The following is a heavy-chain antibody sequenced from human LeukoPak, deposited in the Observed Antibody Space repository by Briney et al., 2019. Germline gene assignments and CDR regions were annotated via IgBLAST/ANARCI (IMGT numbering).Heavy chain of an antibody. CDR1: GASVSSTNFY. J-gene: IGHJ4*02. V-gene: IGHV4-39*07. D-gene: IGHD1-20*01. Sequence: SETLSLTCTISGASVSSTNFYWGWIRQPPGKRLEWIATIYYSGNTYYNPSLKSRVTISVDTSKNQFSLNLNSVTAADTAVYFCARDGGHNWNFDSWGQGTLVTVSS. CDR3: ARDGGHNWNFDS. CDR2: IYYSGNT.